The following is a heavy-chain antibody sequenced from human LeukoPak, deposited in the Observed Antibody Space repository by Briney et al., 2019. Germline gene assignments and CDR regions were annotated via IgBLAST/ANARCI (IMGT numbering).Heavy chain of an antibody. CDR2: ISYSGST. CDR3: ARRTSTRIKYYYMDV. J-gene: IGHJ6*03. CDR1: GGSISNYY. Sequence: SETLSLTCTVSGGSISNYYWSWIRQPPGKGLEWIGYISYSGSTSYNPSLKSRVTISVDTSKNQFSLKLNSVTAADTAVYYCARRTSTRIKYYYMDVWGKGTTVTVSS. D-gene: IGHD2-2*01. V-gene: IGHV4-59*01.